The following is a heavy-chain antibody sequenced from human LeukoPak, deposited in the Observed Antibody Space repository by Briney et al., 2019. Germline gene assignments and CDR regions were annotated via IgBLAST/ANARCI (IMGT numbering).Heavy chain of an antibody. Sequence: GGSLRLSCVASGFTFSTYGMSWVRQAPGKGLEWVSFIYSGSTHYSDSVKGRFTISIDNSKNTLYLQMNSPRAEDTAVYYCARRAGAYSHPYDYWGQGTLVTVSS. J-gene: IGHJ4*02. CDR1: GFTFSTYG. D-gene: IGHD4/OR15-4a*01. CDR2: IYSGST. CDR3: ARRAGAYSHPYDY. V-gene: IGHV3-53*01.